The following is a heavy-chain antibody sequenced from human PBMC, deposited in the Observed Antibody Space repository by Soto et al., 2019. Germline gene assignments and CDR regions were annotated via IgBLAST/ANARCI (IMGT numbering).Heavy chain of an antibody. CDR2: IYYSGST. CDR1: GGSISSGGYY. Sequence: SETLSLTCTVSGGSISSGGYYWNWIRQHPGKGLEWIGFIYYSGSTYYNPSLKSRVTISVDTSKNQFSLKLSAVTAADTAVYYCARDGMTTCYYGMDVWGQGGAVTVS. CDR3: ARDGMTTCYYGMDV. D-gene: IGHD4-4*01. J-gene: IGHJ6*02. V-gene: IGHV4-31*03.